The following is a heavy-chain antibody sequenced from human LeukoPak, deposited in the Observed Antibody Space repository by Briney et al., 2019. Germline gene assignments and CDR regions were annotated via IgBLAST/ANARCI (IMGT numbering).Heavy chain of an antibody. CDR2: IKSKTDGGTT. Sequence: KSGGSLRLSCAASGFTFSNAWMSWVRQAPGKGLEWVGRIKSKTDGGTTDYAAPMKGRVTISRDDSKNTLYLQMNSLKTEDTAVYYCTTDYYDSSGYYYFDYWGQGTLVTVSS. J-gene: IGHJ4*02. CDR3: TTDYYDSSGYYYFDY. CDR1: GFTFSNAW. D-gene: IGHD3-22*01. V-gene: IGHV3-15*01.